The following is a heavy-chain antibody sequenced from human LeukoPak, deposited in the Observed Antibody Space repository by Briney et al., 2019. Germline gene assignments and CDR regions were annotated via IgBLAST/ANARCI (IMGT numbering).Heavy chain of an antibody. CDR1: GFTFTSYW. D-gene: IGHD2-21*01. CDR2: THSDGTST. J-gene: IGHJ4*02. Sequence: GGSLRLSCAASGFTFTSYWMHWVRQVPGKGLVWVSRTHSDGTSTNYADSVKGRFTISRDNAKNTLYLQMNSLRVEDTAVYYCARGYSVRGDYWGQGTLVTVSS. V-gene: IGHV3-74*01. CDR3: ARGYSVRGDY.